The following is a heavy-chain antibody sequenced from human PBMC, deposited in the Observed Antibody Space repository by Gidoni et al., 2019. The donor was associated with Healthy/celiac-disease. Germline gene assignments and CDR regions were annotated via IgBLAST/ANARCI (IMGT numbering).Heavy chain of an antibody. V-gene: IGHV5-51*01. J-gene: IGHJ4*02. Sequence: EVQLVQSGAEVKKPGESLKISCKGSGYSFTSYWIGWVRQMPGKGLEWMGIIYPGDSDTRYSPSFQGQVTISADKSISTAYLQWSSLKASDTAMYYCARLSDSSGYYGGRNYFDYWGQGTLVTVSS. CDR3: ARLSDSSGYYGGRNYFDY. CDR1: GYSFTSYW. D-gene: IGHD3-22*01. CDR2: IYPGDSDT.